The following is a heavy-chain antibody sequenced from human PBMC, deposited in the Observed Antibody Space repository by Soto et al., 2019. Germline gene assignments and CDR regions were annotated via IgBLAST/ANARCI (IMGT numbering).Heavy chain of an antibody. CDR3: AHLDSRSWFDS. CDR2: ISRSGTAT. D-gene: IGHD3-9*01. V-gene: IGHV3-23*01. CDR1: GSTFSTYA. Sequence: EVQLLESGGGLVQPGGSLRHSCAASGSTFSTYAMSWVRQAPGKGLEWVSAISRSGTATYYADCVKGRITISRDNSKNMLNLQINNLRVEDTAVYYCAHLDSRSWFDSWGQGTLVTVSS. J-gene: IGHJ5*01.